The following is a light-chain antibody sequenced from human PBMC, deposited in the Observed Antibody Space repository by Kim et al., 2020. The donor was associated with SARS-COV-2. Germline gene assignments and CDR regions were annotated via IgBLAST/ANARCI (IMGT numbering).Light chain of an antibody. CDR3: QHYIRVPYT. V-gene: IGKV1-5*03. CDR1: QTISTW. Sequence: DIQMTQSPSTLSASVGDRVTITCRASQTISTWLAWYQQKPGKAPKLLLYLASTLESGVPSRFSGSGSGTEFTLTIDSLQPDDFATYYCQHYIRVPYTFDQGTKLEI. J-gene: IGKJ2*01. CDR2: LAS.